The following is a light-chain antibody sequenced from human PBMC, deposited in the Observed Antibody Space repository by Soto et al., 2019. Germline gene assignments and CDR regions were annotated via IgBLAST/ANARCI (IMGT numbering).Light chain of an antibody. V-gene: IGKV3-20*01. J-gene: IGKJ1*01. CDR1: QSISATY. Sequence: EIVLTQSPGTLSLFPGERATFSCRTRQSISATYLAWYQQKPGQAPSLLIYATSSRATGIPDRFSGSGSRTDFTLTISRLEPYDSAVYYCQQYASLPRTFGQGTKVEI. CDR3: QQYASLPRT. CDR2: ATS.